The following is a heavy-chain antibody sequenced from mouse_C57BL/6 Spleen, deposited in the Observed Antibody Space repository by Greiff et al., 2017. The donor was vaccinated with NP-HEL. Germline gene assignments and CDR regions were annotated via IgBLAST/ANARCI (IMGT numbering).Heavy chain of an antibody. CDR2: IYPGDGDT. CDR3: ARSGDGSVGFAY. CDR1: GYAFSSSW. V-gene: IGHV1-82*01. Sequence: QVQLQQSGPELVKPGASVKISCKASGYAFSSSWMNWVKQRPGKGLEWIGRIYPGDGDTNYNGKFKGKATLTVDKSSSTAYMQLSSLTSDDSAVYFCARSGDGSVGFAYWGQGTLVTVSA. J-gene: IGHJ3*01. D-gene: IGHD1-1*01.